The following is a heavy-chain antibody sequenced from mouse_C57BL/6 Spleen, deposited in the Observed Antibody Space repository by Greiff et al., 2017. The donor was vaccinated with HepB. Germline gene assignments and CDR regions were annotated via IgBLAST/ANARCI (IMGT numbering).Heavy chain of an antibody. Sequence: QVQLKESGPELVKPGASVKISCKASGYAFSSSWMNWVKQRPGKGLEWIGRIYPGDGDTNYNGKFKGKATLTADKSSSTAYMQLSSLTSEDSAVYFCARPSYYGSSPLDVWGTGTTVTVSS. V-gene: IGHV1-82*01. CDR1: GYAFSSSW. J-gene: IGHJ1*03. CDR2: IYPGDGDT. D-gene: IGHD1-1*01. CDR3: ARPSYYGSSPLDV.